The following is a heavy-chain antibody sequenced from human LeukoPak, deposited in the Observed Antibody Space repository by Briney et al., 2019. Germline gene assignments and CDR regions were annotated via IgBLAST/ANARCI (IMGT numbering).Heavy chain of an antibody. Sequence: KASETLSLTCAVYGGSFSGYYWSWIRQPPGKGLEWIGEINHSGSTNYNPSLKSRVTISVDTSKNQFSLKLSSVTAADTAVYYCAREVRAYYYYMDVWGKGTTVTISS. D-gene: IGHD3-10*01. CDR3: AREVRAYYYYMDV. J-gene: IGHJ6*03. CDR2: INHSGST. CDR1: GGSFSGYY. V-gene: IGHV4-34*01.